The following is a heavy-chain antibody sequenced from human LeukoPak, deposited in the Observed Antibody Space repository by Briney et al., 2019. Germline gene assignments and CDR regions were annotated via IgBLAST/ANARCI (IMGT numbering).Heavy chain of an antibody. D-gene: IGHD3-9*01. CDR3: ARVENPLTYYDILTGYSTAYYFDY. V-gene: IGHV1-18*01. J-gene: IGHJ4*02. CDR1: GYTFPTYG. Sequence: GASVKVSCKASGYTFPTYGISWVRQAPGQGLEWMGWISAYNGNTNYAQKLQGRVTMTTDTSTSTAYMELRSLRSDDTAVYYCARVENPLTYYDILTGYSTAYYFDYWGQGTLVTVSS. CDR2: ISAYNGNT.